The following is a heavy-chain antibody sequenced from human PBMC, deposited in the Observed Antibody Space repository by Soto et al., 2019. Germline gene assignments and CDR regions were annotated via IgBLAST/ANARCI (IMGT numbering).Heavy chain of an antibody. CDR1: GFTFSSYG. V-gene: IGHV3-30*18. CDR3: AKDRVDIVAYYFDY. Sequence: SLRPSCAASGFTFSSYGMHWVRQAPGKGLEWVAVISYDGSNKYYADSVKGRFTISRDNSKNTLYLQMNSLRAEDTAVYYCAKDRVDIVAYYFDYWGQGTLVTVSS. J-gene: IGHJ4*02. CDR2: ISYDGSNK. D-gene: IGHD5-12*01.